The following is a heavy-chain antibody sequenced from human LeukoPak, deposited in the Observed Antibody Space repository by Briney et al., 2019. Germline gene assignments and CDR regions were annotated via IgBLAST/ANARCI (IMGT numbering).Heavy chain of an antibody. V-gene: IGHV1-18*01. D-gene: IGHD3-3*01. J-gene: IGHJ3*02. Sequence: ASVKLSCKASGYTFTSYGISWVRQAPGQGLEWMGCLSAFNGNTEYAQKLQGRVTMRPHTSTSTAYMELRSLRSVDTAVYYCASGVGVSAFDIWGQGTMVTVPS. CDR3: ASGVGVSAFDI. CDR2: LSAFNGNT. CDR1: GYTFTSYG.